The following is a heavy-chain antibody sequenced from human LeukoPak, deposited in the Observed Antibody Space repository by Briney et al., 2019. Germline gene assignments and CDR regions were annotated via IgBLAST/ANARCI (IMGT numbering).Heavy chain of an antibody. CDR2: TSSSDAGT. CDR1: GFTFSSYA. CDR3: ARAPVTSCRGTYCYPFDY. J-gene: IGHJ4*02. V-gene: IGHV3-23*01. Sequence: GGSLRLSCAASGFTFSSYAMSWVRQAPGKGLEWVSATSSSDAGTYYADSVRGRFTISRDNSKNTLYLQMNSLRLEDAAVYFCARAPVTSCRGTYCYPFDYWGQGTQVTVSS. D-gene: IGHD3-22*01.